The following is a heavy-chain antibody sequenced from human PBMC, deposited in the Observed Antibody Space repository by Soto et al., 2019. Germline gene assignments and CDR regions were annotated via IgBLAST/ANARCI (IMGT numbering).Heavy chain of an antibody. Sequence: PSETLSLTCTVSGGSISSYYWGWIRQPPGKGLEWIGYIYYSGSTNYNPSLKSRVTISVDTSKNQFSLKLSSVTAADTAVYYCASSEDLPDGYNSGWFDPWGQGTLVTVSS. J-gene: IGHJ5*02. CDR3: ASSEDLPDGYNSGWFDP. CDR2: IYYSGST. D-gene: IGHD5-12*01. V-gene: IGHV4-59*08. CDR1: GGSISSYY.